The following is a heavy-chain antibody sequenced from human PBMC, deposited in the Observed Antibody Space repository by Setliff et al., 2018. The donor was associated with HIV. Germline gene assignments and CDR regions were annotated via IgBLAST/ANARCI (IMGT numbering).Heavy chain of an antibody. CDR1: GGSFSGYY. Sequence: SETLSLTCAVYGGSFSGYYWSWIRQPPGKGLEWIGEINHSGSTNYNPSLKSRVTISVDTSKNQFSLKLSSVTAADTAVYYCARDSGTTIGATGPGYWGQGTLVTVSS. J-gene: IGHJ4*02. CDR2: INHSGST. CDR3: ARDSGTTIGATGPGY. V-gene: IGHV4-34*01. D-gene: IGHD1-26*01.